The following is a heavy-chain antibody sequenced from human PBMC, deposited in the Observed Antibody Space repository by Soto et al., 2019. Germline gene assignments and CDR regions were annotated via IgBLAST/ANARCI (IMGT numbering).Heavy chain of an antibody. CDR2: ISWNSGSI. CDR3: AKAISYPYYFDY. V-gene: IGHV3-9*01. Sequence: EVQLVESGGGLVQPGRSLRLSCAAPGFTFDDYAMHWVRQAPGKGLEWVSGISWNSGSIGYADSVKGRFTISRDNAKNSLYLQMNSLRAEDTALYYCAKAISYPYYFDYWGQGTLVTVSS. D-gene: IGHD2-21*01. CDR1: GFTFDDYA. J-gene: IGHJ4*02.